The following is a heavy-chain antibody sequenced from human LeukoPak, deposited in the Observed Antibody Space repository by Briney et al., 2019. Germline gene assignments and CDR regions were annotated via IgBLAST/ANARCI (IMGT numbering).Heavy chain of an antibody. J-gene: IGHJ3*02. CDR3: ARVSISSLPKVGATRDDAFDI. Sequence: SETLSLTCTVSGGSISSGSYYWSWIRQPAGKGLEWIGRIYTSGSTNYNPSLKSRVTISVDTSKNQFSLKLSSVTAADTAVYYCARVSISSLPKVGATRDDAFDIWGQGTMVTVSS. CDR1: GGSISSGSYY. D-gene: IGHD1-26*01. V-gene: IGHV4-61*02. CDR2: IYTSGST.